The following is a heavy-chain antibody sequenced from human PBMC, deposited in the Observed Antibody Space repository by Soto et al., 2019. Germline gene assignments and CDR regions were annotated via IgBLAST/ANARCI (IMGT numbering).Heavy chain of an antibody. D-gene: IGHD6-19*01. V-gene: IGHV1-69*01. CDR2: IIPIFGTA. CDR3: ARERTGIAVAGNSELEY. Sequence: QVQLVQSGAEVKKPGSSVKVSCKASGGTFSSYAISWVRQAPGQGLEWMGGIIPIFGTANHAQKFQGRVQITADESTSTAYIELGSLRSEDTAVYYCARERTGIAVAGNSELEYWGQGTLVTGSS. J-gene: IGHJ4*02. CDR1: GGTFSSYA.